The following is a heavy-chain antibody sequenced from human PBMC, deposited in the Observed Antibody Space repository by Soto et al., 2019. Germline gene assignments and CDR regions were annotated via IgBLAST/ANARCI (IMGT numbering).Heavy chain of an antibody. CDR3: ARDDSSSPIVMDV. D-gene: IGHD6-6*01. V-gene: IGHV3-7*01. CDR1: GFTFSSYW. Sequence: PGWSLRLSCAASGFTFSSYWMSWVRQAPGKGLEWVANIKQDGSEKYYVDSVKGRFTISRDNAKNSLYLQMNSLRAEDTAVYYCARDDSSSPIVMDVWGQGTTVTVSS. J-gene: IGHJ6*02. CDR2: IKQDGSEK.